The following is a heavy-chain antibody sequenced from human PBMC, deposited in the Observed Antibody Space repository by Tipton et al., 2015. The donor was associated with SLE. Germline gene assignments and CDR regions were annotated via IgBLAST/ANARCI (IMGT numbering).Heavy chain of an antibody. V-gene: IGHV4-34*01. Sequence: TLSLTCAVYGGSFSGYYWSWIRQPPGKGLEWIGEINHSGSTNYNPSLKSRVTLSVDTSKNQFSLKLSSVTAADTAVYYCWRRGMDVWGQGTTVTVSS. CDR1: GGSFSGYY. CDR2: INHSGST. CDR3: WRRGMDV. J-gene: IGHJ6*02.